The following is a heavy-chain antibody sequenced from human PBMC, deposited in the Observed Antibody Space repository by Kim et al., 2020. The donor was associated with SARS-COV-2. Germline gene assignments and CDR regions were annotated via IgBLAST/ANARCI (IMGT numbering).Heavy chain of an antibody. Sequence: GGSLRLSCAASGFTFSSYGMHWVRQAPGKGLEWVAVISYDGSNKYYAVSVKGRFTISRDNSKNTLYLQMNSLRAEDTAVYYCAKTRDYYGSGSYIYYYYGMDVWGQGTTVTVSS. CDR3: AKTRDYYGSGSYIYYYYGMDV. V-gene: IGHV3-30*18. J-gene: IGHJ6*02. CDR2: ISYDGSNK. D-gene: IGHD3-10*01. CDR1: GFTFSSYG.